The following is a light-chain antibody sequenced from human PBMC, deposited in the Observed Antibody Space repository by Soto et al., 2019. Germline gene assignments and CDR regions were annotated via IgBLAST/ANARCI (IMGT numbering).Light chain of an antibody. CDR1: QSLLHSNGYNY. Sequence: DIVMTQSPLSLPVTPGEPASISCRSSQSLLHSNGYNYLDWYLQKPGQSPQLLIYLGSNRASGVADRFSDSGSGTDFTLKISRVEAEDVGVYYCMQALQTITFGQGTRLEIK. CDR2: LGS. J-gene: IGKJ5*01. V-gene: IGKV2-28*01. CDR3: MQALQTIT.